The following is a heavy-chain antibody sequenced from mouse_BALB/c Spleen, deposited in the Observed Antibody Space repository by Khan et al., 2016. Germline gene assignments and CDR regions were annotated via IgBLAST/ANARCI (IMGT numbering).Heavy chain of an antibody. D-gene: IGHD1-2*01. CDR1: GFSLTSYG. CDR3: AREGTTARYAMDY. V-gene: IGHV2-9*02. CDR2: IWAGGST. J-gene: IGHJ4*01. Sequence: QVQLKQSGPGLVAPSQSLSITCTVSGFSLTSYGVHWVRQPPGKGLEWLGVIWAGGSTNYNSALMSRLSISKDNSKSQVFLKMNSLHTDDTAMYYCAREGTTARYAMDYWGQGTSVTVSS.